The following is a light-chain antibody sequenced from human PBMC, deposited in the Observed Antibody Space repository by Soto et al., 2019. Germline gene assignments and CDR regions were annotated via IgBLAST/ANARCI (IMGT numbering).Light chain of an antibody. CDR2: GAS. CDR3: QQGSNWPPGLT. V-gene: IGKV3D-20*02. CDR1: QRVDNNF. J-gene: IGKJ4*01. Sequence: LTQSPGTLSLSPGEGATLSCRTSQRVDNNFVAWYQQKPGQAPRLLIYGASTRATGIPDRFSGSGFGTDFTLTISRLEPEDFAVYYCQQGSNWPPGLTFGGGTKVDIK.